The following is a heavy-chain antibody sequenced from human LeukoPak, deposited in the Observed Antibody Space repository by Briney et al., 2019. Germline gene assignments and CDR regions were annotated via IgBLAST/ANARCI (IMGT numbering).Heavy chain of an antibody. CDR2: IYYSGST. Sequence: SETLSLTCTVSGGSISSSSYYWGWIRQPPGKGLEWIGSIYYSGSTYYNPSLKSRVTISVDTSKNQFSLKLKSVTAADTAVYYCARTLDRDSSSAPYYYYMDVWGKGTTVTVSS. V-gene: IGHV4-39*07. CDR1: GGSISSSSYY. CDR3: ARTLDRDSSSAPYYYYMDV. J-gene: IGHJ6*03. D-gene: IGHD6-13*01.